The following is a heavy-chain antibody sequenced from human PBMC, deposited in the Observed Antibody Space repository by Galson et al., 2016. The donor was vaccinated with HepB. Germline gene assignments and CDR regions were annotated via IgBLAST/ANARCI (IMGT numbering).Heavy chain of an antibody. J-gene: IGHJ4*02. CDR2: ISNAGSYR. CDR3: ARSGGTDSSSSYYFDS. CDR1: GFVFSAYG. Sequence: SLRLSCAGSGFVFSAYGFNWIRQAPGKGLEWVSSISNAGSYRHYTDSVKGRFTISRDNDKHSLYLQMNSLRAEDTAVYYCARSGGTDSSSSYYFDSWGQGTLVAVSS. V-gene: IGHV3-21*01. D-gene: IGHD6-6*01.